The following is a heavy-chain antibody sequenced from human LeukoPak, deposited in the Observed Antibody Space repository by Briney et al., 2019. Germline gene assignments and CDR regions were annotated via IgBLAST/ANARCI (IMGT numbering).Heavy chain of an antibody. D-gene: IGHD3-3*01. CDR3: ARGRTRYYDFWSGYYDPREYYYYYGMDV. Sequence: ASVKVSCKASGYTFTSYDINWVRQATGQGLEWMGWMNPSSGNTGYAQKFQGRVTMTRNTSISTAYMELSSLRSEDTAVYYCARGRTRYYDFWSGYYDPREYYYYYGMDVWGQGTTVTVSS. V-gene: IGHV1-8*01. J-gene: IGHJ6*02. CDR1: GYTFTSYD. CDR2: MNPSSGNT.